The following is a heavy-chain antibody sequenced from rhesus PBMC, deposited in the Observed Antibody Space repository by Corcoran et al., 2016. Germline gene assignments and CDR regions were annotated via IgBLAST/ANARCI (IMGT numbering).Heavy chain of an antibody. Sequence: QVQLQESGPGLVKPSETLSLTCAVSGGSFSGYYCGGHRQPQGKGPEWIGYICGSSGSTDYNPSLTSRVTISTDTSKNQFSLKLSSVTAADTAVYYCAREGSHCTGSGCLDYWGQGVLVTVSS. CDR2: ICGSSGST. CDR3: AREGSHCTGSGCLDY. CDR1: GGSFSGYY. V-gene: IGHV4-165*01. D-gene: IGHD2-21*01. J-gene: IGHJ4*01.